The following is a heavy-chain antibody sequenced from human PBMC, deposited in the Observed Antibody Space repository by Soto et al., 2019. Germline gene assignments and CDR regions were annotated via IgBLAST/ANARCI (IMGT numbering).Heavy chain of an antibody. V-gene: IGHV1-8*01. D-gene: IGHD3-3*01. CDR3: ARVGIKIFGDYYYGMDV. J-gene: IGHJ6*02. Sequence: ASVKVSCKASGYTFTSYDINWVRQATGQGLEWMGWMNPNSGNTGYAQKFQGRVTMTRNTSISTAYMELSSLRSEDTAVYYCARVGIKIFGDYYYGMDVWGQATTVTVSS. CDR2: MNPNSGNT. CDR1: GYTFTSYD.